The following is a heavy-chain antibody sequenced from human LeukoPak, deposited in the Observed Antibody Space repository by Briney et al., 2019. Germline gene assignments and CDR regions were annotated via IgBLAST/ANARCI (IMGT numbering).Heavy chain of an antibody. CDR1: GYTFTGYY. D-gene: IGHD6-6*01. J-gene: IGHJ5*02. CDR3: ARDRRPIAARSANWFDG. CDR2: INPNSGGT. Sequence: ASVKVSCKASGYTFTGYYMHWVRQAPRQGLEWMGWINPNSGGTNYAQKFQGRVTMTRDTSISTAYMELSRLRSDDTAVYYCARDRRPIAARSANWFDGWGEGTLVTVSS. V-gene: IGHV1-2*02.